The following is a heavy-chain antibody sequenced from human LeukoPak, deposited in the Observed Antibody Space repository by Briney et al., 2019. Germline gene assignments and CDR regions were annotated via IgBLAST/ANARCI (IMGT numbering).Heavy chain of an antibody. CDR2: INPNSGGT. Sequence: ASVNVSCKASGYTFTGYYMHWVRQAPGQGLEWMGWINPNSGGTNYAQKFQGRVTMTSDTSISTAYMELSRLRSDDTAVYYCARAFGLRAVVVPAAIQGWGYYYYYMDVWGKGTTVTVSS. V-gene: IGHV1-2*02. D-gene: IGHD2-2*02. J-gene: IGHJ6*03. CDR3: ARAFGLRAVVVPAAIQGWGYYYYYMDV. CDR1: GYTFTGYY.